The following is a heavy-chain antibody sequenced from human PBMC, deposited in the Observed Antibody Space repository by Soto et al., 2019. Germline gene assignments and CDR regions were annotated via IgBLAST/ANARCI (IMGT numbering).Heavy chain of an antibody. D-gene: IGHD2-21*01. CDR2: IKEDGREK. Sequence: GGSMRLACAAYGFTVSNYWMAWVRQAQGKGLEWVANIKEDGREKHYVDSMKGRFTISRDNAENPMYLQMTSQRGEETAVNFCSRPVVFCANALNFWGQGLLVTVSS. J-gene: IGHJ4*02. V-gene: IGHV3-7*01. CDR1: GFTVSNYW. CDR3: SRPVVFCANALNF.